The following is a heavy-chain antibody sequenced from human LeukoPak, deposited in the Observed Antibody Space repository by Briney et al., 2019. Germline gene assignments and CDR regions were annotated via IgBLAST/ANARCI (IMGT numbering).Heavy chain of an antibody. CDR3: ARDWAYYDFWSGSNSLNWFDP. V-gene: IGHV1-2*02. Sequence: ASVKVSCKASGYTFTGYYMHWVRQAPGQGLEWMGWVNPNSGGTNYAQKFQGRVTMTRDTSISTAYMELSRLRSDDTAVYYCARDWAYYDFWSGSNSLNWFDPWGQGTLVTVSS. CDR1: GYTFTGYY. D-gene: IGHD3-3*01. CDR2: VNPNSGGT. J-gene: IGHJ5*02.